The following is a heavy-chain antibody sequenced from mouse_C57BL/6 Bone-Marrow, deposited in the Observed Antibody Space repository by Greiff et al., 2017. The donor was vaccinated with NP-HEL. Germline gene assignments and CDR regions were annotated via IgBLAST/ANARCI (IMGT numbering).Heavy chain of an antibody. D-gene: IGHD1-1*01. V-gene: IGHV1-72*01. Sequence: VQLQQPGAELVKPGASVKLSCKASGYTFTSYLMHWVKQRPGRGLEWIGRIDPNSGGTKYNEKFKSKATLTVDKPSSTAYMQLNSLTSEDAAGYYCARYYYGSSAFDYWGQGTTLTVSS. CDR2: IDPNSGGT. J-gene: IGHJ2*01. CDR3: ARYYYGSSAFDY. CDR1: GYTFTSYL.